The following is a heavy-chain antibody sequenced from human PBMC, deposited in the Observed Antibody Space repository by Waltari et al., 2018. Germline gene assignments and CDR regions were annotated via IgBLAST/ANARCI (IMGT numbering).Heavy chain of an antibody. V-gene: IGHV3-48*03. J-gene: IGHJ4*02. CDR1: GFTFSSYE. Sequence: EVQLVESGGGLVQPGGSLRLSCAASGFTFSSYEMNWVRQAPGKGLEWVSYISSSGSTIYYADSVKGRFTISRDNAKNSLYLQMNSLRAEDTAVYYCAKAGSFRLVNYFDYWGQGTLVTVSS. CDR2: ISSSGSTI. CDR3: AKAGSFRLVNYFDY. D-gene: IGHD3-10*01.